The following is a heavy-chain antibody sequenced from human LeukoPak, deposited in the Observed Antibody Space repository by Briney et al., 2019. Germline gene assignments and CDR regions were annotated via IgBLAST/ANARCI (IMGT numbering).Heavy chain of an antibody. J-gene: IGHJ4*02. CDR2: VHLDGRT. V-gene: IGHV4-4*02. D-gene: IGHD6-25*01. CDR1: GGSVSSSNW. Sequence: PSETLSLTCGVSGGSVSSSNWWTWIRQPPGKGLEWIGEVHLDGRTNFNPSLKSRLTMSVDLSENHVSLKLTSVTAADTAVYYCAREGGFYRPLDYSGQGTLVTVSS. CDR3: AREGGFYRPLDY.